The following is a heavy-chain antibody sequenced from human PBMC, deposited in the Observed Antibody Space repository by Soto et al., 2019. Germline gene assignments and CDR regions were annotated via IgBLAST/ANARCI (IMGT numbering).Heavy chain of an antibody. J-gene: IGHJ5*02. Sequence: QVQLQESGPGLVKPSQTLSLTCTVSGASISSGDYYWSWIRQPPGKGLEWIAHISYRGTTNYNPSLKGRVTMSVDTSKNQFSLKLNSVNAADTAVYYCVRALGSRFMEWPRFDPWGQGTLVTVSS. CDR1: GASISSGDYY. V-gene: IGHV4-30-4*01. CDR2: ISYRGTT. D-gene: IGHD3-3*01. CDR3: VRALGSRFMEWPRFDP.